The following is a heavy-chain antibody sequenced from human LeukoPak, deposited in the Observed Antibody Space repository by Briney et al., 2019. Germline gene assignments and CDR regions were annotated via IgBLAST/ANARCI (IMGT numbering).Heavy chain of an antibody. Sequence: SETLSLTCTVSGGSISSYYWSWIRQPPGKGLEWIGYIYYSGSTNYNPSLKSRVTISVDTTKNQFSLKLSSVTAADTAVYYCARQIDYYDSSGYFPDLWGRGTLVTVSS. D-gene: IGHD3-22*01. V-gene: IGHV4-59*08. J-gene: IGHJ2*01. CDR1: GGSISSYY. CDR3: ARQIDYYDSSGYFPDL. CDR2: IYYSGST.